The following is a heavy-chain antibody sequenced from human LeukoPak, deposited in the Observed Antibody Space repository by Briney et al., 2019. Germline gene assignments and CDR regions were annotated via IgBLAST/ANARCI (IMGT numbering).Heavy chain of an antibody. J-gene: IGHJ5*02. CDR2: IYHSGST. Sequence: SETLSLTCAVSGGSISSGGYSWSWIRQPPGKGLEWIGYIYHSGSTYYNPSLKSRVTISVDKSKNQFSLKLSSVTAADTAVYYCARHGSSAAGTVWFDPWGQGTLVTVSS. CDR3: ARHGSSAAGTVWFDP. V-gene: IGHV4-30-2*01. CDR1: GGSISSGGYS. D-gene: IGHD6-13*01.